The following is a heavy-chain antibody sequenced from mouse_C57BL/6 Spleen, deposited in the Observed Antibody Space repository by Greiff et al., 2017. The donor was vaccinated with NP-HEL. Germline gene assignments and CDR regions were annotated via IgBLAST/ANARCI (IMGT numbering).Heavy chain of an antibody. D-gene: IGHD3-2*02. V-gene: IGHV5-9*01. CDR3: ARHDSSGPFDY. CDR1: GFTFSSYT. CDR2: ISGGGGNT. Sequence: EVQVVESGGGLVKPGGSLKLSCAASGFTFSSYTMSWVRQTPEKRLEWVATISGGGGNTYYPDSVKGRFTISRDNAKNTLYLQMSSLRSEDTALYYCARHDSSGPFDYWGQGTTLTVSS. J-gene: IGHJ2*01.